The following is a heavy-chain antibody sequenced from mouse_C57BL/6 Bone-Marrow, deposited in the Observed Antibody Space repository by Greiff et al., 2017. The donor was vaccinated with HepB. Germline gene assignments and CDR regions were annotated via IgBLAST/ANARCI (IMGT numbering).Heavy chain of an antibody. CDR3: AREGYYGSIPYYAMDY. CDR2: VYPYNGGT. Sequence: LMESGPSVKISCKASGFTFTDYYMHWVKQSHGKSLEWIGLVYPYNGGTSYNQKFKGKATLTVDTSSSTAYMELNSLTSEDSAVYYCAREGYYGSIPYYAMDYWGQGTSVTVSS. CDR1: GFTFTDYY. V-gene: IGHV1-36*01. D-gene: IGHD1-1*01. J-gene: IGHJ4*01.